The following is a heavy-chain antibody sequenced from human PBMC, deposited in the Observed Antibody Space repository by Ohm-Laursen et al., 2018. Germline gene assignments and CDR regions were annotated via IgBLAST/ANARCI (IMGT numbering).Heavy chain of an antibody. CDR2: INHSGST. D-gene: IGHD3-22*01. Sequence: GTLSLTCVVYGGSFSGYYWSWIRQPPGKGLEWIGEINHSGSTNYNPSLKSRVTISVDTSKNQFSLKLSSVTAADTAVYYCARVRDLGYYDSSGYYYLDYWGQGTLVTVSS. CDR1: GGSFSGYY. V-gene: IGHV4-34*01. J-gene: IGHJ4*02. CDR3: ARVRDLGYYDSSGYYYLDY.